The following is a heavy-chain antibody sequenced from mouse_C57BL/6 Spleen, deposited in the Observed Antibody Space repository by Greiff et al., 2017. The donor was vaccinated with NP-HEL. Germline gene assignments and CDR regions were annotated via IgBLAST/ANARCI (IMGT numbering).Heavy chain of an antibody. CDR2: IYPRSGNT. V-gene: IGHV1-81*01. CDR1: GYTFTSYG. CDR3: AKGEEDFDY. Sequence: VQVVESGAELARPGASVKLSCKASGYTFTSYGISWVKQRTGQGLEWIGEIYPRSGNTYYNEKFKGKATLTADKSSSTAYMELRSLTSEDSAVYFCAKGEEDFDYWGQGTTLTVSS. J-gene: IGHJ2*01.